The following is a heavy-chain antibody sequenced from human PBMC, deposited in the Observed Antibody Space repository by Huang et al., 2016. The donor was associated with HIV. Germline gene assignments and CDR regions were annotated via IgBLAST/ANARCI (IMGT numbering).Heavy chain of an antibody. CDR1: GDTLIELS. CDR3: ASSDLWSGYFTY. Sequence: QVQLIQSGAEVRKPGASVQVSCKVSGDTLIELSMHWVRQTAEEGLEWMGGFDTEEGKTIYAQKFQGRLSMTEDTSTDTAYMQLSSLRPEDSAVYFCASSDLWSGYFTYWGQGALVTVSS. J-gene: IGHJ4*02. V-gene: IGHV1-24*01. D-gene: IGHD3-3*01. CDR2: FDTEEGKT.